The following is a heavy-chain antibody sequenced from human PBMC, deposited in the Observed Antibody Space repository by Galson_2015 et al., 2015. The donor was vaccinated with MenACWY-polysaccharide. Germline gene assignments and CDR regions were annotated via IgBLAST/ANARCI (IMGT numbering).Heavy chain of an antibody. CDR1: GYTLTELS. V-gene: IGHV1-24*01. D-gene: IGHD2-2*01. J-gene: IGHJ3*02. CDR2: FDPEDGEI. CDR3: ATPVVPAAADAFDI. Sequence: SVKVSCKVSGYTLTELSMHWVRQAPGKGLEWMGGFDPEDGEIIYAQKFQGRVTMTEDTSTDTAYMELSSLRSEDTAVYYCATPVVPAAADAFDIWGQGTMVTVSS.